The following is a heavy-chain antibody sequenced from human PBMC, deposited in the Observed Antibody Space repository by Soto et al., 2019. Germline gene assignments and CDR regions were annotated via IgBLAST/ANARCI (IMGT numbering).Heavy chain of an antibody. CDR1: GGSISSSSYY. Sequence: QLQLQESGPGLVKPSETLSLTCTVSGGSISSSSYYWDWIRQPPGKGLAWIGSIYYSGSTYYNPSLKSRVTISVDTSKKQFSLKLSSVTAADTAVYYCARRGGATIMDYWGQGTLVTVSS. V-gene: IGHV4-39*01. CDR2: IYYSGST. J-gene: IGHJ4*02. D-gene: IGHD5-12*01. CDR3: ARRGGATIMDY.